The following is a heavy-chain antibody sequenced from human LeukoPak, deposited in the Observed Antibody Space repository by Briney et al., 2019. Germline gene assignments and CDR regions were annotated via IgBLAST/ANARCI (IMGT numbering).Heavy chain of an antibody. CDR2: ISPTGSTT. CDR1: GFSFSGHW. CDR3: ARGPNSNWSGLDF. D-gene: IGHD6-6*01. V-gene: IGHV3-74*01. Sequence: GGSLRLSCTASGFSFSGHWMHWARQLPGKGLVWVSRISPTGSTTSYADSAKGRFTVSRDNAKNTLYLQVNNLRAEDTAVYYCARGPNSNWSGLDFWGQGTLLTVSS. J-gene: IGHJ4*02.